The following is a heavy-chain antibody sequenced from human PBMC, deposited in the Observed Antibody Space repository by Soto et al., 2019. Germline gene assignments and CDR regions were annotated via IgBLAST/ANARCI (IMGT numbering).Heavy chain of an antibody. Sequence: EVHLVESGVGLVQPGGSLRLSCAASGFTFSTYWMHWVRQAPGKGLVWVSRINADGTTTTYADSVKGRFTISRDNAKNTLYLQMNSLRAEDTAVYFCATVATHSYNWVDPWGQGTLVTISS. CDR3: ATVATHSYNWVDP. D-gene: IGHD3-3*02. CDR2: INADGTTT. CDR1: GFTFSTYW. J-gene: IGHJ5*02. V-gene: IGHV3-74*01.